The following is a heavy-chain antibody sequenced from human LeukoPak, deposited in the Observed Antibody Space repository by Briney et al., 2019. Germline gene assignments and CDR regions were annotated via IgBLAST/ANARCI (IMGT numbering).Heavy chain of an antibody. J-gene: IGHJ3*02. CDR2: ISGSGSQT. V-gene: IGHV3-23*01. CDR3: AKSRGYSRDGFDI. Sequence: HPSETLSLTCTVSGGSIGSYYWSWVRQAPGKGLERVSAISGSGSQTYYADSVKGRFTISRDSSKNTLYLQMNSLRAEDTAVYFCAKSRGYSRDGFDIWGQGTMVTVSS. D-gene: IGHD4-23*01. CDR1: GGSIGSYY.